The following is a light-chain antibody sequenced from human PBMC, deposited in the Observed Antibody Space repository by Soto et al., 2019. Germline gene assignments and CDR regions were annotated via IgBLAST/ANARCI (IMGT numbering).Light chain of an antibody. CDR3: QQYNSYSQTWT. Sequence: DIQMTQSPSTLSASVGDRVTITCRASQSISSWLAWYQQKPGKAPKLLIYDASSLESGVPSRFSGSGSGTEFTLTISSLQRDDFATYYCQQYNSYSQTWTFGQGTKMDIK. CDR2: DAS. CDR1: QSISSW. V-gene: IGKV1-5*01. J-gene: IGKJ1*01.